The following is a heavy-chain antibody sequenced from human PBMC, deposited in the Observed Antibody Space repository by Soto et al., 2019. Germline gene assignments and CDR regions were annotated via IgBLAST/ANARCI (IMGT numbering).Heavy chain of an antibody. V-gene: IGHV3-21*01. CDR3: ARGAYYYDSSGYSGDAFDI. J-gene: IGHJ3*02. CDR1: GFTFSSYS. CDR2: ISSSSSYI. D-gene: IGHD3-22*01. Sequence: EVQLVESGGGLVKPGGSLRLSCAASGFTFSSYSMNWVRQAPGKGLEWVSSISSSSSYIYYADSVKGRFTISRDNAKNSLYLQMNSLRAEDTAAYYCARGAYYYDSSGYSGDAFDIWGQGTMVTVSS.